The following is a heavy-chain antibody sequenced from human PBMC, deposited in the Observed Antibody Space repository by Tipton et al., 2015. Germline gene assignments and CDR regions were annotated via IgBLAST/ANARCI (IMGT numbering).Heavy chain of an antibody. D-gene: IGHD3-10*01. V-gene: IGHV1-8*01. J-gene: IGHJ4*02. CDR2: MNPNSGNT. Sequence: QLVQSGAEVKKPGASVKVSCKASEYTFTSYDINWVRQATGQGLEWMGWMNPNSGNTGYAQKFQGRVTMTRNTSISTAYMELRSLRSDDTAVYYCARSENYYGSGSPLDYWGQGTLVTVSS. CDR1: EYTFTSYD. CDR3: ARSENYYGSGSPLDY.